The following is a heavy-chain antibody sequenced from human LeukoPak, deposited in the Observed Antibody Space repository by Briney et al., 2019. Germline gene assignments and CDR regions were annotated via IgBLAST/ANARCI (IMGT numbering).Heavy chain of an antibody. CDR1: GFTFSSYA. V-gene: IGHV3-23*01. Sequence: GGSLRLSCAASGFTFSSYAMSWVRQAPGKGLEWVSAIGGSGGSTYYADSVKGGFTISRDNSKNTLYLQMNSLRAEDTAVYYCAKDPPWYYDSSGSTDYWGQGTLVTVSS. J-gene: IGHJ4*02. D-gene: IGHD3-22*01. CDR3: AKDPPWYYDSSGSTDY. CDR2: IGGSGGST.